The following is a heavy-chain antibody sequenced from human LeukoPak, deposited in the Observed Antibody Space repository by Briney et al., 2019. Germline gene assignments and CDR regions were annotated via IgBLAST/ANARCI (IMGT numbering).Heavy chain of an antibody. J-gene: IGHJ4*02. CDR3: ARTGYSGSFYEDFFDY. CDR2: IYSGGST. CDR1: GFTVSSNY. D-gene: IGHD6-13*01. Sequence: PGGSLRLSCAASGFTVSSNYMSWVRQAPGKGLEWGSVIYSGGSTYYADSVKDRFTISRDNSKNTLYLQMNSLRAEDTAVYYCARTGYSGSFYEDFFDYWGQGTLVTVSS. V-gene: IGHV3-53*01.